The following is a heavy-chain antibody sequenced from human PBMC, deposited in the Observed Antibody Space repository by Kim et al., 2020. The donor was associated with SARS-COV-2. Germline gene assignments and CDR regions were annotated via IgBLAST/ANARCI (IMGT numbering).Heavy chain of an antibody. CDR3: AEDYYGWGSYYQDITFD. J-gene: IGHJ4*01. D-gene: IGHD3-10*01. V-gene: IGHV3-23*01. CDR2: ISGSGGST. Sequence: GGSLRLSCAASGFTFSSYAMSWVRQAPGKGLEWVSAISGSGGSTYYSDSVQSRFTISRDNSKNTLNLQMNSLRADDTAVYYCAEDYYGWGSYYQDITFD. CDR1: GFTFSSYA.